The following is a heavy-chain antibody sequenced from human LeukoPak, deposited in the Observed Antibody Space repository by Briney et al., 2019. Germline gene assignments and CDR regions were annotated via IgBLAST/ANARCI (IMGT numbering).Heavy chain of an antibody. V-gene: IGHV3-48*01. D-gene: IGHD5-18*01. CDR2: ISSSSSTI. J-gene: IGHJ4*02. CDR3: ARGGYSYGFRTFDY. CDR1: GFTFSSYS. Sequence: PGGSLRLSCAASGFTFSSYSMNWARQAPGEGLEWVSYISSSSSTIYYADSVKGRFTISRDNAKNSLYLQMNSLRAEDTAVYYCARGGYSYGFRTFDYWGQGTLVTVSS.